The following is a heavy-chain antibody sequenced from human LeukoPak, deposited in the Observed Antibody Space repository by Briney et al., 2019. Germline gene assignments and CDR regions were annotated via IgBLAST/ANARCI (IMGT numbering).Heavy chain of an antibody. J-gene: IGHJ4*02. CDR3: AKDRRAVVVVAATDY. Sequence: GGSLRLSCAASGFTFSSYAMSWVRQAPGKGLEWVSAISGSGGSTYYADSVKGRFTISRDNSKNTLYLQMNSLRAEDTAVYYCAKDRRAVVVVAATDYWGQGTLVTVSS. D-gene: IGHD2-15*01. V-gene: IGHV3-23*01. CDR2: ISGSGGST. CDR1: GFTFSSYA.